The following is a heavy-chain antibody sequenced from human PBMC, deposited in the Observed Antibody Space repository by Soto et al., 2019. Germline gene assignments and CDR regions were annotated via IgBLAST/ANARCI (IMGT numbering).Heavy chain of an antibody. D-gene: IGHD2-21*02. Sequence: ASLKVSCKTSGYTFTRYGISWVRQAPGQGLEWMGWISGDDGRTNFAQKVQERVTITTDTSTNTAYMDLSSLRSDDTAMYYCAAELYLGGDCCHFDYWGQGTLVTVSS. V-gene: IGHV1-18*01. CDR3: AAELYLGGDCCHFDY. CDR2: ISGDDGRT. J-gene: IGHJ4*02. CDR1: GYTFTRYG.